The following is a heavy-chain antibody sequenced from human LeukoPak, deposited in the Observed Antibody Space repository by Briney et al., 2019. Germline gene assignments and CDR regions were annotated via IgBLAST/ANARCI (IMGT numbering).Heavy chain of an antibody. J-gene: IGHJ4*02. D-gene: IGHD4-23*01. CDR1: GFTFSDYY. CDR3: AREVTPYY. CDR2: IKQDGSEK. Sequence: GGSLRLSCAASGFTFSDYYMTWVRQPPGKGLEWVANIKQDGSEKYYVDSVKGRFTISRDNAKNSLFLQMNSLRAEDTAVYYCAREVTPYYWGQGILVTVSS. V-gene: IGHV3-7*01.